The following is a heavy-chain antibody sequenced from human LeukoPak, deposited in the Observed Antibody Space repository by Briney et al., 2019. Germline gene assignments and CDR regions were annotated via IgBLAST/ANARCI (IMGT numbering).Heavy chain of an antibody. CDR2: ISGSGGST. CDR3: AKDLADIAVAGRDFDY. Sequence: GGSLRLSCAASGFSFDDYAMHWVRQAPGKGLEWVSAISGSGGSTYYADSVKGRFTISRDNSKNTLYLQMNSLRAEDTAVYYCAKDLADIAVAGRDFDYWGQGTLVTVSS. J-gene: IGHJ4*02. CDR1: GFSFDDYA. D-gene: IGHD6-19*01. V-gene: IGHV3-23*01.